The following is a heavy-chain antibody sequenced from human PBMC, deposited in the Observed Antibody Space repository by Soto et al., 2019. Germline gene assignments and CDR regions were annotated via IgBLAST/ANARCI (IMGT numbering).Heavy chain of an antibody. V-gene: IGHV3-66*01. Sequence: GGSLRLSCAASGFTVSSKYMSWVRQAPGKGLEWVSLIQSGGPTYYADSVKGRFTISRDTSENTLHLQMDSLRAEDTAVYYCGRDDVLCDGGRCYGVPLGVWGKGTTVTVSS. CDR2: IQSGGPT. CDR3: GRDDVLCDGGRCYGVPLGV. CDR1: GFTVSSKY. J-gene: IGHJ6*04. D-gene: IGHD2-15*01.